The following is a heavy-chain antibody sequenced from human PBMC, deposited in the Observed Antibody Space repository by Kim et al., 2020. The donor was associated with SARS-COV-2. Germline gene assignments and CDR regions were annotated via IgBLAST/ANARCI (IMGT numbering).Heavy chain of an antibody. Sequence: GGSLRLSCAASGFTFSDHFMDWVRQAPGKGLEWIARSRNKGNSYTTEYAASVKGRFIISRDDSKNSLYLQMNSLKTEDTAVYYCTRGTEYGTEWVYWGQGTLVTVSS. V-gene: IGHV3-72*01. J-gene: IGHJ4*02. CDR2: SRNKGNSYTT. CDR3: TRGTEYGTEWVY. D-gene: IGHD1-26*01. CDR1: GFTFSDHF.